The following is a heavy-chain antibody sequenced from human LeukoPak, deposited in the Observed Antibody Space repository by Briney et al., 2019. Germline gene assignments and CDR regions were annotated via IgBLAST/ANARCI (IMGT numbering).Heavy chain of an antibody. CDR1: GFTFSSYA. CDR3: ARCQGAYSSSRGKTYMDV. CDR2: ISYDGSNK. D-gene: IGHD6-13*01. J-gene: IGHJ6*03. V-gene: IGHV3-30-3*01. Sequence: QSGGSLRLSCAASGFTFSSYAMHWVRQAPGKGLEWVAVISYDGSNKYYADSVKGRFTISRDNSKNTLYLQMNSLRAEDTAVYYCARCQGAYSSSRGKTYMDVWGKGTTVTVSS.